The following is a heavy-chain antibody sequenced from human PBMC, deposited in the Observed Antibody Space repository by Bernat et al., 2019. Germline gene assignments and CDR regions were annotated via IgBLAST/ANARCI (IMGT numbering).Heavy chain of an antibody. Sequence: QVQLVQSGAEVKKPGASVKVSCKASGYTFTSYYMHWVRQAPGQGLEWMGIINPSGGSTSYAQKFQGRDTMTRDTSTSTVYMELSSLRSEDTAVYYCARDRIVVVPAAPLGFDYWGQGTLVTVSS. D-gene: IGHD2-2*01. CDR3: ARDRIVVVPAAPLGFDY. CDR2: INPSGGST. V-gene: IGHV1-46*03. CDR1: GYTFTSYY. J-gene: IGHJ4*02.